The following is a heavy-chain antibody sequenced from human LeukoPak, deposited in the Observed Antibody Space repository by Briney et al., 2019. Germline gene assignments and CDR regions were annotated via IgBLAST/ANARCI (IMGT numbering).Heavy chain of an antibody. V-gene: IGHV3-30-3*01. Sequence: SCKASGGTFSSYAISWVRQAPGKGLEWVAVTSYDGSNKYYADSVKGRFTISRDNSKNTLYLQMNSLRAEDTAVYYCVRDAQLLYGNWFDPWGQGTLVSVSS. CDR2: TSYDGSNK. J-gene: IGHJ5*02. CDR3: VRDAQLLYGNWFDP. CDR1: GGTFSSYA. D-gene: IGHD2-2*02.